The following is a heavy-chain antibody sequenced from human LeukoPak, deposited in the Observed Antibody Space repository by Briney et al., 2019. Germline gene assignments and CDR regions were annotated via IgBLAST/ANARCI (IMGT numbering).Heavy chain of an antibody. CDR1: GFTFADYA. Sequence: GGSLRLSCAASGFTFADYAMHWVRQAPGKGLEWVSGISWNSGTIGYADSVKGRFTISRDNAKNSLYMQMNSLRAEDTALYYCAKDIWQQLALFDYWGQGTLVTVSS. CDR2: ISWNSGTI. V-gene: IGHV3-9*01. CDR3: AKDIWQQLALFDY. J-gene: IGHJ4*02. D-gene: IGHD6-13*01.